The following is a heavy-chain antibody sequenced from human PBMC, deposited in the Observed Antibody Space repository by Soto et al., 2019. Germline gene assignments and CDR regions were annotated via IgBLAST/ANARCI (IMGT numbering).Heavy chain of an antibody. V-gene: IGHV4-61*08. CDR3: ARRWGRTFDY. J-gene: IGHJ4*02. CDR1: GGSISSAEDY. CDR2: IYYSGST. Sequence: PSETLSLTCTVFGGSISSAEDYWSWIRQPPGKGLEWIGYIYYSGSTNYNPSLKSRVTISVDTSKNQFSLKLSSVTAADTAVYYCARRWGRTFDYWGQGTLVTVSS. D-gene: IGHD7-27*01.